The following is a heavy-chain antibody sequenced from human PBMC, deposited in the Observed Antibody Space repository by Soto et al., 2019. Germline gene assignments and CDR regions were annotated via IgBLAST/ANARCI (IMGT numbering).Heavy chain of an antibody. Sequence: GASVKVSCKASGYTFTSYGISWVRQAPGQGLEWMGWFSAYNGNTNYAQKLQGRVTMTTDTSTSTAYMELRSLRSDDTAVYYCARVGSGGSCYSPTPVLCDWYFDLWGRDTLVTVSS. V-gene: IGHV1-18*01. D-gene: IGHD2-15*01. CDR3: ARVGSGGSCYSPTPVLCDWYFDL. CDR1: GYTFTSYG. CDR2: FSAYNGNT. J-gene: IGHJ2*01.